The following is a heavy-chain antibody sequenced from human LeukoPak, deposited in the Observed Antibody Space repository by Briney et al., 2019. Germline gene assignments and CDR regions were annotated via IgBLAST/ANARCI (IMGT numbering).Heavy chain of an antibody. CDR2: ISWNSGSI. CDR3: ARGDGYSGFDY. V-gene: IGHV3-9*01. J-gene: IGHJ4*02. Sequence: GRSLRLSCAASGFTFDDYAMHWVRQAPGRGLEWVSGISWNSGSIGYADSVKGRFTISRDNAKNSLYLQMNSLRAEDTAVYYCARGDGYSGFDYWGQGTLVTVSS. CDR1: GFTFDDYA. D-gene: IGHD5-12*01.